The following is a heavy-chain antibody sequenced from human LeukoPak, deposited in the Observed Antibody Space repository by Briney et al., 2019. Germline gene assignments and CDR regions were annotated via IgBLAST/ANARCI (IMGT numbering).Heavy chain of an antibody. V-gene: IGHV3-74*01. Sequence: GSLRLSCAASGFTFSNYWVHWVRQAPGKGLVWVSRINRDGSTTNSADSVKGRFTVSRDNAKNTLNLQMNSLRAEDTAVYYCARDRKSGESSEIDFWGQGTLVTVSS. CDR2: INRDGSTT. J-gene: IGHJ4*02. D-gene: IGHD3-10*01. CDR3: ARDRKSGESSEIDF. CDR1: GFTFSNYW.